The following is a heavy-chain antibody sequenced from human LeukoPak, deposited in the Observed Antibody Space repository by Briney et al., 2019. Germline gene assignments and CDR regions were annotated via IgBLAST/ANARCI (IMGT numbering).Heavy chain of an antibody. V-gene: IGHV1-2*02. Sequence: ASVKVSCKASGYTFTGYYMHWVRQAPGQRLGWMGWINPNSGGTNYAQKFQGRVTMTRDTSRSTAYMELSRLRSDDTAVYYCAREHSHWTWGVVVAATGLINGGQGTLVTVSS. D-gene: IGHD2-15*01. CDR3: AREHSHWTWGVVVAATGLIN. J-gene: IGHJ4*02. CDR2: INPNSGGT. CDR1: GYTFTGYY.